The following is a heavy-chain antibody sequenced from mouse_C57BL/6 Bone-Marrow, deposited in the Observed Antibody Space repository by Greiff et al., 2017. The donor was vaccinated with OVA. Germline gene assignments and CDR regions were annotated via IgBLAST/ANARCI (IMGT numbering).Heavy chain of an antibody. CDR3: ARHEGENSSGSPWFAY. Sequence: EVQRVESGGGLVQPGGSLKLSCAASGFTFSDYYMYWVRQTPEKRLEWVAYISNGGGSTYYPDTVKGRFTISRDNAKNTLYLQMSRLKSEDTAMYYCARHEGENSSGSPWFAYWGQGTLVTVSA. V-gene: IGHV5-12*01. CDR1: GFTFSDYY. D-gene: IGHD3-2*02. CDR2: ISNGGGST. J-gene: IGHJ3*01.